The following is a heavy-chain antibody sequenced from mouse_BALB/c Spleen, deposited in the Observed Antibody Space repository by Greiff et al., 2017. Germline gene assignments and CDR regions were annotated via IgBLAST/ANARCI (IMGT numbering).Heavy chain of an antibody. V-gene: IGHV5-17*02. Sequence: EVKLVESGGGLVQPGGSRKLSCAASGFTFSSFGMHWVRQAPEKGLEWVAYISSGSSTIYYADTVKGRFTISRDNPKNTLFLQMTSLRSEDTAMYYCARTSYGSRPYYAMDYWGQGTSVTVSS. J-gene: IGHJ4*01. CDR1: GFTFSSFG. CDR3: ARTSYGSRPYYAMDY. D-gene: IGHD1-1*01. CDR2: ISSGSSTI.